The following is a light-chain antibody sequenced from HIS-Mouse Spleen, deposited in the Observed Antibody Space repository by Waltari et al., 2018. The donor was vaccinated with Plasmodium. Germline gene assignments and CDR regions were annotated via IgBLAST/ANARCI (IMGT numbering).Light chain of an antibody. V-gene: IGKV3-15*01. Sequence: EIVMTQSPATPSVYPGERATLSCRASQSVSSNLAWYQQKPGQAPRLLIYGASTRATGIPARFSGSGSGTEFTLTISSLQSEDFAVYYCQQYNNWSFTFGPGTKVDIK. CDR1: QSVSSN. CDR3: QQYNNWSFT. CDR2: GAS. J-gene: IGKJ3*01.